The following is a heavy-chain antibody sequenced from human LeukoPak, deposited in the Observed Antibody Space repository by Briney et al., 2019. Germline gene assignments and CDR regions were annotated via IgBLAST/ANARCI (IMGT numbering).Heavy chain of an antibody. V-gene: IGHV4-59*12. Sequence: PSETLSLTCSVSGGSIRSYHWSWIRQSPGKGLEWIGYISYSGYNYYNPSLERRVTMSVDTSQNQFSLKLSSVTAADTAVYYCARLPKYTYDSRINWGQGTLVTVSS. CDR1: GGSIRSYH. CDR3: ARLPKYTYDSRIN. J-gene: IGHJ4*02. CDR2: ISYSGYN. D-gene: IGHD3-22*01.